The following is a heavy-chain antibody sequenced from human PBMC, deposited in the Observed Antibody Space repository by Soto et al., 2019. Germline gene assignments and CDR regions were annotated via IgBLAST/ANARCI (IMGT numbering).Heavy chain of an antibody. CDR2: MNPNSGNT. V-gene: IGHV1-8*01. D-gene: IGHD5-12*01. J-gene: IGHJ4*02. CDR3: ARGRKVKWLRGGGNDY. CDR1: GYTFTSYD. Sequence: QVQLVQSGAEVKKPGASVKVSCKASGYTFTSYDINWVRQATGQGLEWMGWMNPNSGNTGYAQKFQGRVTMPRNTSISTAYMELSSLGSEDTAVYYCARGRKVKWLRGGGNDYWGQGTLVTVSS.